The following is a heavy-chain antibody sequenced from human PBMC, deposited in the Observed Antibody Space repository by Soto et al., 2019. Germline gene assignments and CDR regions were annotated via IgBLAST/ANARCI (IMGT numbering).Heavy chain of an antibody. Sequence: QVRLVQSGAEVKKPGASVKVSCKASGYIFTNYYIHWVRQAPGQGLEWMAIINPNGGSTNCAQEFQGRITLTRDKSTSTVYMDLSSLTSEDTAVYYCARGLYSGDKWGQGTLCTVSS. CDR3: ARGLYSGDK. V-gene: IGHV1-46*01. CDR1: GYIFTNYY. D-gene: IGHD2-21*01. CDR2: INPNGGST. J-gene: IGHJ4*02.